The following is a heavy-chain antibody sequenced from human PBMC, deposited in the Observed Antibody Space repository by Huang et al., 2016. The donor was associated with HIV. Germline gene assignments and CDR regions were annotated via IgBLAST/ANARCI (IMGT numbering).Heavy chain of an antibody. CDR3: AKEVELWYSEGYLDY. CDR2: ISYDGSNK. V-gene: IGHV3-30*18. Sequence: QAPGKGLEWVAVISYDGSNKYYADSVKGRFTISRDNSKNTLYLQMNSLRAEDTAVYYCAKEVELWYSEGYLDYWGQGTLVTVSS. J-gene: IGHJ4*02. D-gene: IGHD1-26*01.